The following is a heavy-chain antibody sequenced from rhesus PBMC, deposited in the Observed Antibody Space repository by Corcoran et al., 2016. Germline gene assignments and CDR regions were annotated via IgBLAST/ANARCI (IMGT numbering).Heavy chain of an antibody. Sequence: QVQLQESGPGVVKPSDTLFLTCAVPGGSISSITWCSWIRQAPGKGLEWFGLIYSGRGSTDANPTLKSRVTISTDPTKNQFSLKLSSVTAAATAVYYCARHPTTVVTYFDYWGQGVLVTVSS. D-gene: IGHD3-28*01. J-gene: IGHJ4*01. CDR2: IYSGRGST. CDR1: GGSISSITW. CDR3: ARHPTTVVTYFDY. V-gene: IGHV4-93*02.